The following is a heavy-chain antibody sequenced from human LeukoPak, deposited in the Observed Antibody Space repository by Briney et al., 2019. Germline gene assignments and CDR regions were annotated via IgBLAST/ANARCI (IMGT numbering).Heavy chain of an antibody. Sequence: PGGSLRLSCAASGFTVTSNYTNWVRQAPGKGLEWVSIIYSGGSTYYADSVKGRFTISRDNSKNTLYLQMNSLRAEDTAVYYCASSLARYVSNPYWGQGTLVTVSS. CDR3: ASSLARYVSNPY. CDR1: GFTVTSNY. J-gene: IGHJ4*02. V-gene: IGHV3-53*01. CDR2: IYSGGST. D-gene: IGHD2/OR15-2a*01.